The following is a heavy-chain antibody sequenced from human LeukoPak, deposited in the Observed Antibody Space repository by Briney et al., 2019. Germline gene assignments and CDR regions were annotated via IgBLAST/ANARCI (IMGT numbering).Heavy chain of an antibody. CDR1: GFTVSSNY. CDR3: ARVKGHYDILTGYIDY. D-gene: IGHD3-9*01. Sequence: GGSLRLSCAASGFTVSSNYMSWVRQAPGKGLEWVSVIYSGGYTYYVDSVKGRFTISRDNAKNSLYLQMNSLRAEDTALYHCARVKGHYDILTGYIDYWGQGTLVTVSS. CDR2: IYSGGYT. V-gene: IGHV3-53*01. J-gene: IGHJ4*02.